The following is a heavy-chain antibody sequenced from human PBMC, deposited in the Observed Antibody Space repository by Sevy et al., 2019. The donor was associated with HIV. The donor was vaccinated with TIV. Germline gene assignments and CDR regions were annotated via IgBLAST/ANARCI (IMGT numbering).Heavy chain of an antibody. CDR3: ARGLLARPRGDYWYFDL. D-gene: IGHD6-6*01. Sequence: GGSLRLSCTASGFTFSTYAMSWVRQAPGKGLEWVSGISGSASTTYYGGAAYYADSVKGHVTITGDNAKNKLYLEMNSLRDEDSAVFHCARGLLARPRGDYWYFDLWGRGTLVTVSS. CDR1: GFTFSTYA. CDR2: ISGSASTTYYGGAA. V-gene: IGHV3-23*01. J-gene: IGHJ2*01.